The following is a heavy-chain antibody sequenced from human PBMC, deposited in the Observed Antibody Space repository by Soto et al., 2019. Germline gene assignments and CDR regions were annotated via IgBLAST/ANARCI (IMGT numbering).Heavy chain of an antibody. CDR3: ARKDKSGYFNWFDP. D-gene: IGHD3-22*01. Sequence: PGESLKISCRTSGYRFTSYWIAWVRQMPGKGLEWMGIIFPSDSDTRYSPSFQGQATISADRSTSTVFLQWASLKASDTAVYFCARKDKSGYFNWFDPWGQGTLGTVSA. V-gene: IGHV5-51*01. J-gene: IGHJ5*02. CDR1: GYRFTSYW. CDR2: IFPSDSDT.